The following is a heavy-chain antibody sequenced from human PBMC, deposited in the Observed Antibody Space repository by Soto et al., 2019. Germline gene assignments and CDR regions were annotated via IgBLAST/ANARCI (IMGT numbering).Heavy chain of an antibody. V-gene: IGHV4-30-4*08. Sequence: SETLSLTCSVSGGSISGDYYWSWIRQSPEKGLEWIGYIYYSGSSYSNPALQSRLSMSLDTSKNQFSLKLRSVTAADTAVYYCARGGARLPGYFDSWGQVALVTVSS. CDR3: ARGGARLPGYFDS. CDR1: GGSISGDYY. D-gene: IGHD3-16*01. CDR2: IYYSGSS. J-gene: IGHJ4*02.